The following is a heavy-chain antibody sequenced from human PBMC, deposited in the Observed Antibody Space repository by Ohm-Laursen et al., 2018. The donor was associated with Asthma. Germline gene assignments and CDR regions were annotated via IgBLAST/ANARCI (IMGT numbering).Heavy chain of an antibody. J-gene: IGHJ4*02. CDR1: GGSISSSSYY. CDR2: IYYSGST. CDR3: ARLATSGSYFDY. Sequence: GTLSLTCTASGGSISSSSYYWGWIRQPPGKGLEWIGSIYYSGSTYYNPSLKSRVTISVDTSKNQFSLKLSSVSAADTAVYYCARLATSGSYFDYWGQGTLVTVSS. D-gene: IGHD1-26*01. V-gene: IGHV4-39*01.